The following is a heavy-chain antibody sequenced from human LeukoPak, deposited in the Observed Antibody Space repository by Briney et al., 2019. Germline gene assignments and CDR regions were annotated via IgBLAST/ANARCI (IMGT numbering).Heavy chain of an antibody. D-gene: IGHD1-7*01. CDR1: GFTFSSYA. CDR3: AREAFNLNYCFDY. CDR2: ISSSSSYI. Sequence: PGGSLRLSCAASGFTFSSYAMSWVRQAPGQGLEWVSSISSSSSYIHYADSLKGRFTISRDNAKNSLFLQMNSLRAEDTAVYYCAREAFNLNYCFDYWGQGTLVSVSS. V-gene: IGHV3-21*01. J-gene: IGHJ4*02.